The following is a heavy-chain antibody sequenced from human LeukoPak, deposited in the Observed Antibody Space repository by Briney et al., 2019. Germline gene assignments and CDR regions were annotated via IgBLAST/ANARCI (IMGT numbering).Heavy chain of an antibody. J-gene: IGHJ4*02. CDR3: AKDMGIAVAGTVDY. CDR1: GFTFDDYA. Sequence: GGSLRLACAASGFTFDDYAMHWVRQAPGKGLEWVSGISWNSGSIGYADSVKGRFTISRDNAKNSLYLQMNSLRAEDMALYYCAKDMGIAVAGTVDYWGQGTLVTVSS. D-gene: IGHD6-19*01. CDR2: ISWNSGSI. V-gene: IGHV3-9*03.